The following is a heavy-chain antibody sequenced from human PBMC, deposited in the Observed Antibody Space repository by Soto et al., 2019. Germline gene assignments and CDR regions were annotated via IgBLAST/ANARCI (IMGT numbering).Heavy chain of an antibody. D-gene: IGHD3-10*02. CDR1: GYTFTSYG. Sequence: QVQLVQSGAEVQKPGASVRVSCKASGYTFTSYGMHWVRQDPGQRLEWMGYINPGSGNTKYSQNFQGRVTITGDTSATTAYMELSGLRSEDTAVYYCARVHVDVPTEFDYWGQGTLVTVSS. CDR2: INPGSGNT. J-gene: IGHJ4*02. V-gene: IGHV1-3*01. CDR3: ARVHVDVPTEFDY.